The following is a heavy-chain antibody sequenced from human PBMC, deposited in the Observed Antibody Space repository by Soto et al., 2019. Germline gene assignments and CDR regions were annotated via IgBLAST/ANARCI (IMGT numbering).Heavy chain of an antibody. V-gene: IGHV3-33*01. Sequence: ARGSLRLSCAASGFTFSRYGMHWVRQAPGKGLEWVALVWFDGSDKYSSDSVTGRFTISRDNSKNTLYLQMNSLRAEDTAVYYCARLFCSASSCYSVGGFDIWGQGTMVTVSS. CDR1: GFTFSRYG. D-gene: IGHD2-15*01. CDR2: VWFDGSDK. J-gene: IGHJ3*02. CDR3: ARLFCSASSCYSVGGFDI.